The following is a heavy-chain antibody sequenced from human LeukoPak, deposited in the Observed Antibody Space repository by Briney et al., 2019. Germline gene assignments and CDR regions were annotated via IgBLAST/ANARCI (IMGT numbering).Heavy chain of an antibody. D-gene: IGHD1-14*01. J-gene: IGHJ4*02. CDR2: ISSSGTTR. V-gene: IGHV3-48*03. CDR1: GFIFSGSE. Sequence: GGSLRLSCAASGFIFSGSEMNWVRQAPGKGLEWVSGISSSGTTRYYADSAKGRFTISRDNANHSLYLQMSSLRAEDTAVYYCTGGGFDYWGQGTRVTVSS. CDR3: TGGGFDY.